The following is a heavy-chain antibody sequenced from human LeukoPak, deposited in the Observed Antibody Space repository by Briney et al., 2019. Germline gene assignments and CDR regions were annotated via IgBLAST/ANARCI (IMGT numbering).Heavy chain of an antibody. Sequence: PGGSLRLSCAASGFTFDDYGMSWVRQAPGKGLEWVSGINWNGGSTGYADSVKGRFTISRDNAKNSLYLQMNSLRAEDTALYYCARENWSSLYYYYYMDVWGKGTTVTVSS. CDR1: GFTFDDYG. V-gene: IGHV3-20*04. CDR3: ARENWSSLYYYYYMDV. J-gene: IGHJ6*03. D-gene: IGHD1-1*01. CDR2: INWNGGST.